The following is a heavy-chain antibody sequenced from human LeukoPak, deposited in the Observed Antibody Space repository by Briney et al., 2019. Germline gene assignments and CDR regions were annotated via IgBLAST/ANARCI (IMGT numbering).Heavy chain of an antibody. V-gene: IGHV1-46*01. CDR3: ARGPFTYGYARTDY. J-gene: IGHJ4*02. Sequence: ASVKVSCKASGYTFTNYYMNWVRQAPGQGLEWMGIINPSGGSTSYAQKFQGRVTVTRDTSTSTVYMELSSLRSEDTAMYYCARGPFTYGYARTDYWGQGTLVTASA. CDR1: GYTFTNYY. D-gene: IGHD5-18*01. CDR2: INPSGGST.